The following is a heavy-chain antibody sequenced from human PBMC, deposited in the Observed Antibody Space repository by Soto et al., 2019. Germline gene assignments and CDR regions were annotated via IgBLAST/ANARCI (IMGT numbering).Heavy chain of an antibody. V-gene: IGHV1-8*01. CDR1: GYTFTSYD. D-gene: IGHD3-3*01. J-gene: IGHJ6*02. Sequence: ASVKVSCKASGYTFTSYDINCVRQATGQGLEWMGWMNPNSGNTGYAQKFQGRVTMTRNTSISTAYMELSSLRSEDTAVYYCARSSDFWSGFYGMDVWGQGTTVTVSS. CDR2: MNPNSGNT. CDR3: ARSSDFWSGFYGMDV.